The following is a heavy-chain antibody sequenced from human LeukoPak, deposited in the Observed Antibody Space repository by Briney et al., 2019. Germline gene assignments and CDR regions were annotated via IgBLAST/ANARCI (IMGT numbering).Heavy chain of an antibody. D-gene: IGHD3-3*01. CDR3: AKVEVWFDH. V-gene: IGHV3-21*06. Sequence: GGSLRLSCVDSGFTFSSYSMNRVRQAPGKGLEWVASISSSSSDIHYADSMKGRFTISRDNATISLYLQMNSQRAEDTAVYYCAKVEVWFDHWGQGTLVTVSS. CDR2: ISSSSSDI. J-gene: IGHJ5*02. CDR1: GFTFSSYS.